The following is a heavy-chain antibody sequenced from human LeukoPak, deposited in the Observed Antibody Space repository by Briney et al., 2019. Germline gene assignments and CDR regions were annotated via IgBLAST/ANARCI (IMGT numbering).Heavy chain of an antibody. Sequence: SETLSLTCTVSGGSISSYYWSWIRQPPGKGLEWIGYIYYSGSTNYNPSLKSRVTISVDTSKNQFSLKVRSVTAADTAVYYCARHGDDFWSGYSFPWGQGTLVTVSS. V-gene: IGHV4-59*08. CDR2: IYYSGST. CDR3: ARHGDDFWSGYSFP. J-gene: IGHJ5*02. D-gene: IGHD3-3*01. CDR1: GGSISSYY.